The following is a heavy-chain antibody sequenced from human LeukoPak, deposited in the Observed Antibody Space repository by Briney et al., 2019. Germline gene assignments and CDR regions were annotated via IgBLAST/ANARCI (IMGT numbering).Heavy chain of an antibody. D-gene: IGHD3-10*01. V-gene: IGHV1-2*02. J-gene: IGHJ5*02. Sequence: ASVKVSCKASGYTFSNYYMHWVRQAPGQGLEWMGWINHNSGGTNYAQKFQGRVTMTSDTSISTAYMELSGLGSDDTAVYYCARERDYGSDFDPWGQGTLVTVSS. CDR3: ARERDYGSDFDP. CDR2: INHNSGGT. CDR1: GYTFSNYY.